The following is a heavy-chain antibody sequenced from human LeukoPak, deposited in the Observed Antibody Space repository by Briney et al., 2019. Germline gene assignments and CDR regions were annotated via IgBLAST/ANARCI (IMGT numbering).Heavy chain of an antibody. V-gene: IGHV4-39*07. Sequence: SETLSLTCTVSGGSISSSSYYWGWIRQPPGKGLEWIGSIYHSGSTYYNPSLKSRVTISVDTSKNQFSLKLSSVTAADTAVYYCARDLKHIVVVTAQDAFDIWGQGTMVTVSS. J-gene: IGHJ3*02. CDR1: GGSISSSSYY. CDR3: ARDLKHIVVVTAQDAFDI. CDR2: IYHSGST. D-gene: IGHD2-21*02.